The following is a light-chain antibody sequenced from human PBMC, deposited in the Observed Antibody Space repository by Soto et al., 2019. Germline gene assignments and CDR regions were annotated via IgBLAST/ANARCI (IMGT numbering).Light chain of an antibody. CDR2: DVS. Sequence: VLTQPAAVSRSPGQSITISCPGNSREIGGYKYVSWYQQHPGKAPKLIIYDVSNRPSGVSNRFSGSKSGNTASLTISGLQSEDEADYYCSSYTSVTTHVFGTGTKVPVL. V-gene: IGLV2-14*01. CDR1: SREIGGYKY. CDR3: SSYTSVTTHV. J-gene: IGLJ1*01.